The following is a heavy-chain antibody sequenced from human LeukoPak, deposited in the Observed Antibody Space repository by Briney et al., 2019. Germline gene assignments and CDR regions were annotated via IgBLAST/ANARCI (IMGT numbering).Heavy chain of an antibody. CDR3: ATLRIVGATIGFDP. Sequence: SETLSLTCTVSGGSMSSSSYYWGSIRQPPGKGLEWIGSIYYSGSTYYNPSLKSRVTISVDTSKNQFSLKLSSVTAADTAVYYCATLRIVGATIGFDPWGQGTLVTVSS. J-gene: IGHJ5*02. CDR2: IYYSGST. V-gene: IGHV4-39*01. D-gene: IGHD1-26*01. CDR1: GGSMSSSSYY.